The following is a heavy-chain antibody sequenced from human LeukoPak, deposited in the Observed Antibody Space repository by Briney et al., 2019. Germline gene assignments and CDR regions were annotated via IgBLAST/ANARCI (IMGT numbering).Heavy chain of an antibody. J-gene: IGHJ4*02. CDR2: IYHSGST. CDR3: ARVVPAGYYFDY. Sequence: SETLSLTCAVSGYSISSGYYWGWIRQPPGKGLEWIGSIYHSGSTYHKPSLKSRVTISVDTAKNQFSLKLSSVTAADTAVYYCARVVPAGYYFDYWGQGTLVTVSS. D-gene: IGHD2-2*01. CDR1: GYSISSGYY. V-gene: IGHV4-38-2*01.